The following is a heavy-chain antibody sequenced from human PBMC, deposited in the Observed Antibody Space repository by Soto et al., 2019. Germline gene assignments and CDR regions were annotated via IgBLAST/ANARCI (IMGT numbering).Heavy chain of an antibody. V-gene: IGHV2-5*01. Sequence: PTLVNPTQTLTLTCIFSGFSLRTSGVGVGWIRQPPGKALEWLGFIYWNDDKRYSPSLKSRLTITKDNSKNQVVLTMTKMEXXXXXXXXXXXXGSSGWYGWFDPWGQGTLVTVSS. J-gene: IGHJ5*02. CDR1: GFSLRTSGVG. D-gene: IGHD6-19*01. CDR2: IYWNDDK. CDR3: XXXGSSGWYGWFDP.